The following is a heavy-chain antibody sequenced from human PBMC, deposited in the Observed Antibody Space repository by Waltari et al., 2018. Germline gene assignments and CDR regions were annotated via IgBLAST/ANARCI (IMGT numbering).Heavy chain of an antibody. J-gene: IGHJ6*02. CDR3: AREGSSGRGYNYYYGMDV. V-gene: IGHV4-59*01. D-gene: IGHD6-19*01. CDR2: IYYSGST. Sequence: QVQLQESGPGLVKPSETLSLTCTVSGGSISSYYWSWIRQPPGKGLEWIGYIYYSGSTNYNPSLKSRVTISVDTSKNQFSLKLSSVTAADTAVYYCAREGSSGRGYNYYYGMDVWGQGTTVTVSS. CDR1: GGSISSYY.